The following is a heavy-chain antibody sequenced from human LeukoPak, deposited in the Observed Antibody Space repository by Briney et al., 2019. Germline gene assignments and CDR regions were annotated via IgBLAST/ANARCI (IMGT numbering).Heavy chain of an antibody. Sequence: SVKVSCKASGGTFSSYAISWVRQAPGQGLEWMGGFIPIFGTANYAQKFQGRVTITTDESTSTAYMELSSLRSEDTAVYYCAREGEWELLRSHAFDIWGQGTMVTVSS. V-gene: IGHV1-69*05. D-gene: IGHD1-26*01. CDR2: FIPIFGTA. CDR1: GGTFSSYA. CDR3: AREGEWELLRSHAFDI. J-gene: IGHJ3*02.